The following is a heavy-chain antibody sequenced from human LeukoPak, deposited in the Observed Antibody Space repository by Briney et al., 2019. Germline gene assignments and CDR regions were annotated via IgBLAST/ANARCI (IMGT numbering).Heavy chain of an antibody. J-gene: IGHJ3*02. Sequence: SETLSLTCTVSGGSISSGDYYWSWIRQPPGKGLEWIGYIYYSGSTYYNPSLKSRVTISVDTSKNQFSLKLSSVTAADTAVYYCARVDQQWLVRRAFDIWGQGTMVTVSS. V-gene: IGHV4-30-4*01. CDR2: IYYSGST. D-gene: IGHD6-19*01. CDR3: ARVDQQWLVRRAFDI. CDR1: GGSISSGDYY.